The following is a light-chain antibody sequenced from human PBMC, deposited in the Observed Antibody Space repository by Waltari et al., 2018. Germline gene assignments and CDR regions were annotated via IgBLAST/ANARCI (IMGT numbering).Light chain of an antibody. CDR2: KAN. V-gene: IGLV8-61*01. CDR1: SGSLSTTSY. Sequence: QTVVTQEPSLSVSPGGTVTLTCALSSGSLSTTSYATWYQQTPGQAPRTLVYKANARSAGVPDRFTGSILGNTAALTSTGAQADDESDYYWALYMGSGIWVFGGGTRLTVL. J-gene: IGLJ3*02. CDR3: ALYMGSGIWV.